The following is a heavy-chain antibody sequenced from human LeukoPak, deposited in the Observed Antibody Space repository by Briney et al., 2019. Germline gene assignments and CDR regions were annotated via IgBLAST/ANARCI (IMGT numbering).Heavy chain of an antibody. CDR2: VYYNGST. CDR1: GGSISSYY. CDR3: ARCYDSSSYSYYYYMDV. J-gene: IGHJ6*03. Sequence: SETLSLTCIVSGGSISSYYWSWIRQPPGKGLEWIGYVYYNGSTNYNPSLKSRVTVSVDTSKNQFSLKLSSVTAADTAVYYCARCYDSSSYSYYYYMDVWGKGTTVTISS. D-gene: IGHD3-22*01. V-gene: IGHV4-59*01.